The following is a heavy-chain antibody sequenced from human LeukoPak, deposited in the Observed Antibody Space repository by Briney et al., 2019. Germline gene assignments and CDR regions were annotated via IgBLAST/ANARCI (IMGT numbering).Heavy chain of an antibody. V-gene: IGHV1-69*05. D-gene: IGHD3-10*01. CDR1: GGTFSSYA. Sequence: SVKVSCKASGGTFSSYAISWVRQAPGQGLEWMGGIIPIFGTANYAQKFQGRVTMTTDTSTSTGYMELRSLKFDDTAVYYCARRSVLTMVRGDDAFDIWGQGTMVTVSS. CDR2: IIPIFGTA. CDR3: ARRSVLTMVRGDDAFDI. J-gene: IGHJ3*02.